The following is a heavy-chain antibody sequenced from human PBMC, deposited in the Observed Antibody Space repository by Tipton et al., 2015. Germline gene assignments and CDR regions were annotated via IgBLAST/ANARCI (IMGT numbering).Heavy chain of an antibody. CDR2: VSTYNDRT. V-gene: IGHV1-18*01. D-gene: IGHD3-3*01. J-gene: IGHJ4*02. CDR3: TGGSGIFGMY. CDR1: GYTFTNFG. Sequence: QSGPEVKKPGASVKVSCKTSGYTFTNFGINWVRQAPGQGLEWIGGVSTYNDRTRSAQKFQGRVTMTTDKSSATAYLDLGSLTSDDAAIYYCTGGSGIFGMYWGQGTLVTVSS.